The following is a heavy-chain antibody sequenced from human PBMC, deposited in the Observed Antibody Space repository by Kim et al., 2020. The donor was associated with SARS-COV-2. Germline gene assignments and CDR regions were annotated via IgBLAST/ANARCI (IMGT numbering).Heavy chain of an antibody. CDR2: IDWDDDK. CDR1: GFSLSTSGMC. V-gene: IGHV2-70*11. CDR3: ARMKGGYSYGMGVGHSYYYGMDV. D-gene: IGHD5-18*01. Sequence: SGPTLVNPTQTLTLTCTFSGFSLSTSGMCVSWIRQPPGKALEWLARIDWDDDKYYSTSLKTRLTISKDTSKNQVVLTKTNMDPVDTATYYCARMKGGYSYGMGVGHSYYYGMDVWGQGTTVTVSS. J-gene: IGHJ6*02.